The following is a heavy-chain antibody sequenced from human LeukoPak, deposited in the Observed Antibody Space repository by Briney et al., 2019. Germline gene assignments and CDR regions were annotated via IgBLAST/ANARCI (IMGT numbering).Heavy chain of an antibody. CDR1: GFTFSSYW. CDR2: INSDGSST. J-gene: IGHJ4*02. D-gene: IGHD3-10*01. CDR3: ARESSITVELWYFDY. Sequence: GGSLRLSCAASGFTFSSYWMHWVRQAPGKGLVWVSRINSDGSSTSYADSVKGRFTISRDNAKNTLYLQMNSLRAEDTAVYYCARESSITVELWYFDYWGQGTLVTVSS. V-gene: IGHV3-74*01.